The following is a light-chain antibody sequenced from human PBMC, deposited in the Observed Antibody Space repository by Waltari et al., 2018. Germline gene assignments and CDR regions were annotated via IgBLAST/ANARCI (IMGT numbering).Light chain of an antibody. Sequence: ERVMTQSPATLSVSPGERATLSCRARQSVSRNLAWYQQKFGQAPRLLLYGASTRATGIPARFSGSGSGTEFTLTISSLQSEDFAVYYCQQYDYWPTYGQGTKVEIK. V-gene: IGKV3-15*01. CDR1: QSVSRN. CDR2: GAS. J-gene: IGKJ1*01. CDR3: QQYDYWPT.